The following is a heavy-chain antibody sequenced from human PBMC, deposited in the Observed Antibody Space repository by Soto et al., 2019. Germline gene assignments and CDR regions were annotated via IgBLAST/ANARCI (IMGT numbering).Heavy chain of an antibody. D-gene: IGHD4-4*01. V-gene: IGHV3-7*01. CDR1: GFTFSSYW. CDR2: IKQDGSEK. J-gene: IGHJ5*02. CDR3: ARETTVTTKTGYWFDP. Sequence: GGSLRLSCAASGFTFSSYWMSWVRQAPGKGLEWVANIKQDGSEKYYVDSVKGRFTISRDNAKNSLYLQMNSLRAEDTAVYYCARETTVTTKTGYWFDPWGQGTLVTVYS.